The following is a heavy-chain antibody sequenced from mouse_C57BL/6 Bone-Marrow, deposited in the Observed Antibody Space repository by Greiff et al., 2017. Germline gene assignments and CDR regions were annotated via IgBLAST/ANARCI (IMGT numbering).Heavy chain of an antibody. V-gene: IGHV1-63*01. CDR2: IYPGGGYT. CDR1: GYTFTNYW. D-gene: IGHD1-1*01. Sequence: QVQLKQSGAELVRPGTSVKMSCKASGYTFTNYWIGWAKQRPGHGLEWIGDIYPGGGYTNYNEKFKGKAPLTADKSSSTAYMQFSSLTSEDSAIYYCARWLTYYYGSRGWYFDVWGTGTTVTVSS. CDR3: ARWLTYYYGSRGWYFDV. J-gene: IGHJ1*03.